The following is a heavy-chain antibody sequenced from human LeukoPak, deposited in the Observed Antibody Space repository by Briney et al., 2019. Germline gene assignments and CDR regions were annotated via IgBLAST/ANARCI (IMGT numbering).Heavy chain of an antibody. V-gene: IGHV1-18*01. CDR1: GYTFTSYG. Sequence: ASVKVSCKASGYTFTSYGISWVRQAPGQGLEWMGWISAYNGNTNYAQKFQGRVTMTTDTSTSTAYMELRSLRSDDTAMYYCARHIKRSRARWENLGFDPWGQGTLVTVSS. CDR2: ISAYNGNT. J-gene: IGHJ5*02. D-gene: IGHD1-14*01. CDR3: ARHIKRSRARWENLGFDP.